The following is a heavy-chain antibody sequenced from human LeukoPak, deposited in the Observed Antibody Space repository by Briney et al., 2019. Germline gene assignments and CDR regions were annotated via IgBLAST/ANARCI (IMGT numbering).Heavy chain of an antibody. CDR1: GFTVSSNY. CDR3: ATSYSYGPFDY. Sequence: PGGSLRLSCAASGFTVSSNYMSWVRQAPGKGLEWVSVIYSGGSTYYADSVKGRFTISRDNSKNTLYLQMNSLRAEDTAVYYCATSYSYGPFDYWGQGTLVTVSS. D-gene: IGHD5-18*01. CDR2: IYSGGST. V-gene: IGHV3-53*01. J-gene: IGHJ4*02.